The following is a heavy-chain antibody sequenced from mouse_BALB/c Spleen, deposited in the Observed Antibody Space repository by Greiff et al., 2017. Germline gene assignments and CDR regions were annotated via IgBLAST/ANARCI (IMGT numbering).Heavy chain of an antibody. CDR3: ASPGKFAY. CDR2: IWSGGST. J-gene: IGHJ3*01. V-gene: IGHV2-2*02. Sequence: QVQLQQSGPGLVQPSQSLSITCTVSGFSLTSYGVHWVRQSPGKGLEWLGVIWSGGSTDYNAAFISRLSISKDNSKSQVFFKMNSLQANDTAIYYCASPGKFAYWGQGTLVTVSA. CDR1: GFSLTSYG.